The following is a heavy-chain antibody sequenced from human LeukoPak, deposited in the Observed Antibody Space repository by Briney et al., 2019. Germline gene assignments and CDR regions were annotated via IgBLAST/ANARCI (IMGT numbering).Heavy chain of an antibody. Sequence: PGGSLRLSCAASGFTFSSYWMHWVRQAPGKGLVWVSRINSDGSTTCYADSVKGRFTISRDNAKNTLYLQMNSLRAEDTAVYYCARDTADDAFDIWGQGTMVTVSS. CDR1: GFTFSSYW. V-gene: IGHV3-74*01. J-gene: IGHJ3*02. CDR2: INSDGSTT. CDR3: ARDTADDAFDI.